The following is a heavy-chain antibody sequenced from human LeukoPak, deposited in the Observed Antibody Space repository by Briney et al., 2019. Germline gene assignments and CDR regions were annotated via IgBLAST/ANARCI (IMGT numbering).Heavy chain of an antibody. Sequence: EASVTVSCKASGYTFTSYGISWVRQAPGQGLEWMGWISAYNGNTNYAQKLQGRVTMTTDTSTSTAYMELRRLRSDDTAVYYCARDTTGSGGSHFDYWGQGTLVTVSS. D-gene: IGHD2-15*01. CDR3: ARDTTGSGGSHFDY. V-gene: IGHV1-18*01. J-gene: IGHJ4*02. CDR1: GYTFTSYG. CDR2: ISAYNGNT.